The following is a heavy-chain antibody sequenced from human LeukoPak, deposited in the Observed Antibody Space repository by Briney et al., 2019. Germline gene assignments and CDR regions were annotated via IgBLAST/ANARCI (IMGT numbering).Heavy chain of an antibody. D-gene: IGHD3-16*02. Sequence: GGSLRLSCAASGFTFSSYSMNWVRQAPGKGLEWVSSISSSSSYIYYADSVKGRFTISRDNSKNTLYLQMNSLRAEDTAVYYCARILGELSLIDAFDIWGQGTMVTVSS. CDR1: GFTFSSYS. CDR2: ISSSSSYI. CDR3: ARILGELSLIDAFDI. V-gene: IGHV3-21*01. J-gene: IGHJ3*02.